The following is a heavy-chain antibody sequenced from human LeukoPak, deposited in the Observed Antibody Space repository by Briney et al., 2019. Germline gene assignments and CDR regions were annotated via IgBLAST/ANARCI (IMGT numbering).Heavy chain of an antibody. CDR1: GFTFSSYA. CDR2: ISGSGGST. Sequence: GGSLRLSCAASGFTFSSYAMSWVRQAPGKGLEWVSAISGSGGSTYYADSVKGRFTISRDNSKNTLYLQMNSLRAEDTAVYYCAKNPHVLLWFGELSYWGRGTLVTVSS. V-gene: IGHV3-23*01. J-gene: IGHJ4*02. D-gene: IGHD3-10*01. CDR3: AKNPHVLLWFGELSY.